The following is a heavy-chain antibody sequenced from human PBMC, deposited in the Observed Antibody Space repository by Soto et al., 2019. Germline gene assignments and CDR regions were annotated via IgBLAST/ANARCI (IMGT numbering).Heavy chain of an antibody. D-gene: IGHD6-19*01. CDR3: AREGFLDRGVAVAGTSYYYGMDV. CDR1: GYTFTSYG. CDR2: ISAYNGNT. J-gene: IGHJ6*02. Sequence: GASVKVSCKASGYTFTSYGISWVGQAPGQGLEWMGWISAYNGNTNYAQKLQGRVTMTRDTATSTVYMERSSLRSEDTAVYYCAREGFLDRGVAVAGTSYYYGMDVWGQGTTVTVSS. V-gene: IGHV1-18*01.